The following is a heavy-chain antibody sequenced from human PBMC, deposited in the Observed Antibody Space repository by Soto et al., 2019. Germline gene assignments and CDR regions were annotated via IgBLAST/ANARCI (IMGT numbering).Heavy chain of an antibody. CDR1: GGSFSSSG. CDR3: ARSLDYHDDTGYPTVGVYFDY. J-gene: IGHJ4*02. Sequence: QVQLVQSGAEVKKPGSSVKVSCKASGGSFSSSGISWVRQAPGQGLEWVGVIIPIFVTSHYAQKFQGRVTITADESTNTSYMELSSLTSEDTAVYYCARSLDYHDDTGYPTVGVYFDYWGLGTLVTVSS. V-gene: IGHV1-69*01. CDR2: IIPIFVTS. D-gene: IGHD3-22*01.